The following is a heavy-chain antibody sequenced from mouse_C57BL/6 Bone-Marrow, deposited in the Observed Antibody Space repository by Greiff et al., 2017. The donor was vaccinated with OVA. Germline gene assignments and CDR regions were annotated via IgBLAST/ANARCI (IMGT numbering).Heavy chain of an antibody. V-gene: IGHV1-15*01. CDR3: LNCNFDY. J-gene: IGHJ2*01. CDR1: GYTFTDYE. Sequence: QVQLKESGAELVRPGASVTLSCKASGYTFTDYEMHWVKQTPVHGLEWIGAIDPETGGTAYNQKFKGKAILTADKSSSTAYMELRSLTSEDSAVYYCLNCNFDYWGQGTTLTVSS. D-gene: IGHD4-1*01. CDR2: IDPETGGT.